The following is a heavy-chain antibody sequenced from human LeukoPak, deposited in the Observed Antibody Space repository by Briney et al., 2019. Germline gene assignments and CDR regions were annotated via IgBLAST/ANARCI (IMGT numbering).Heavy chain of an antibody. CDR3: TRVGYIDEGIDY. V-gene: IGHV3-7*04. CDR2: IKQDGSKK. D-gene: IGHD5-24*01. J-gene: IGHJ4*02. Sequence: GGSLRLSCVASGFPFSSYWMTWVRQAPGKGLEWVANIKQDGSKKSYVDSVKGRFTISRDNAKNSLNLQMNSLRAEDTAIYYCTRVGYIDEGIDYWGQGTLVTVSS. CDR1: GFPFSSYW.